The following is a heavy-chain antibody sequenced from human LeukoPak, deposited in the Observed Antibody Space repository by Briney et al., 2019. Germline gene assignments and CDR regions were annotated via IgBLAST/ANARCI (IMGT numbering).Heavy chain of an antibody. J-gene: IGHJ5*02. V-gene: IGHV4-39*01. Sequence: SETLSLTCTVSGGSISSSSYYWGGIRQPPGKGLELIGSIYYSGSTYYNPSLKSRVTISVDTSKNQFSLKLSAVTAADTAVYYCARHVSFYDFWSGYPNWFDPWGQGTLVTVSS. CDR3: ARHVSFYDFWSGYPNWFDP. D-gene: IGHD3-3*01. CDR2: IYYSGST. CDR1: GGSISSSSYY.